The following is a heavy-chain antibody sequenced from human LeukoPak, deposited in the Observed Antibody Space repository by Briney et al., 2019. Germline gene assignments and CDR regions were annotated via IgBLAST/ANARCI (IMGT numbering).Heavy chain of an antibody. CDR2: IYYSGST. CDR3: ATLYCSGNSCYSPPYVDY. D-gene: IGHD2-15*01. Sequence: SETLSLTCTVSGDSISSTSYYWGWIRQPPGKGLEWIGNIYYSGSTYSNPTLKSRVTISVDTSKNQFSLKLTSVTAADTAVYYCATLYCSGNSCYSPPYVDYWGQGTLVTVSS. CDR1: GDSISSTSYY. V-gene: IGHV4-39*01. J-gene: IGHJ4*02.